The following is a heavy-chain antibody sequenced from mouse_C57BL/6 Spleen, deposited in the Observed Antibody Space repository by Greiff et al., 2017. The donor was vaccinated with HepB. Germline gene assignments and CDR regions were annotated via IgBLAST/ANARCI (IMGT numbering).Heavy chain of an antibody. J-gene: IGHJ4*01. CDR3: ALSSSPIDAMDY. CDR2: IYPGDGDT. Sequence: VHLQQSGPELVKPGASVKISCKASGYAFSSSWMNWVKQRPGKGLEWIGRIYPGDGDTNYNGKFKGKATLTADKSSSTAYMQLSSLTSEDSAVYCCALSSSPIDAMDYWGQGTSVTVSS. V-gene: IGHV1-82*01. D-gene: IGHD1-1*01. CDR1: GYAFSSSW.